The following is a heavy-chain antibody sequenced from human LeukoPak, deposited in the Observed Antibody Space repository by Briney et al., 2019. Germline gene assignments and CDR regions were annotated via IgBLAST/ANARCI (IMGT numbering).Heavy chain of an antibody. J-gene: IGHJ5*02. CDR2: IRYDGSNK. Sequence: GSLRLSCAASGFTFSSYGMHWVRQAPGKGLEWVAFIRYDGSNKYYADSVKGRFTISRDNSKNTLYLQMNSLRAEDTAVYYCARDPIISSSSLNNWFDPWGQGTLVTVSS. CDR1: GFTFSSYG. D-gene: IGHD6-6*01. CDR3: ARDPIISSSSLNNWFDP. V-gene: IGHV3-30*02.